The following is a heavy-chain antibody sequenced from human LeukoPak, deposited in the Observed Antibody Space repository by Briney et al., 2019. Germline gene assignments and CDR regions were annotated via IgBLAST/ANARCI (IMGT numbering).Heavy chain of an antibody. V-gene: IGHV1-18*01. CDR1: GYTFTSYG. Sequence: GASVKVSCKASGYTFTSYGISWVRQAPGQGLEWMGWISASNGNTNYAQKLQGRVTMTTDTSTSTAYMELRSLRSDDTAVYYCARDLRYYYDSSGYPFNWFDPWGQGTLVTVSS. D-gene: IGHD3-22*01. J-gene: IGHJ5*02. CDR3: ARDLRYYYDSSGYPFNWFDP. CDR2: ISASNGNT.